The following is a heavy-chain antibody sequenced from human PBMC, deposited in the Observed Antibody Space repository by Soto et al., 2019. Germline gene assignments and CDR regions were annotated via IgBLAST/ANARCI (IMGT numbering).Heavy chain of an antibody. V-gene: IGHV3-23*01. D-gene: IGHD3-10*01. CDR2: ILDTGTTV. CDR1: GFPFSSTD. J-gene: IGHJ5*02. Sequence: GGSLRLSCAASGFPFSSTDMSWVRQAPGKGLEWVSTILDTGTTVFYADSVKGRFTVSRDNSNNTLYVQMNNLRADDTAVYYCVKNSGWFNTWGQGALVAVAS. CDR3: VKNSGWFNT.